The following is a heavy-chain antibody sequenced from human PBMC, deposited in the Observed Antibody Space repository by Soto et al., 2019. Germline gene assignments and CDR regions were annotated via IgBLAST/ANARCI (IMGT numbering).Heavy chain of an antibody. Sequence: PSETLSLTCAVYGGSFSGYYWSWIRQPPGKGLEWIGEINHSGSTNYNPSLKSRVTISVDTSKNQFSLKLSSVTAADTAVYYCARFLPRGRSSSSGWFDPWGQGTLVTVSS. CDR2: INHSGST. J-gene: IGHJ5*02. D-gene: IGHD6-6*01. CDR1: GGSFSGYY. CDR3: ARFLPRGRSSSSGWFDP. V-gene: IGHV4-34*01.